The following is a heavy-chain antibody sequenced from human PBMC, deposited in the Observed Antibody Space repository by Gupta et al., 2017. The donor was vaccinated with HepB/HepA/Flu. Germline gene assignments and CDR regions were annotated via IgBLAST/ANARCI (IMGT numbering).Heavy chain of an antibody. V-gene: IGHV3-23*01. D-gene: IGHD2/OR15-2a*01. CDR3: ARLSNYYLEY. J-gene: IGHJ4*02. CDR1: GFTFNNYA. CDR2: ISGGGGGT. Sequence: DVQLLESGGGLVQPGGSLRLSCEASGFTFNNYAMTWVRQAPGKGLEWVSSISGGGGGTPYADSVKGRFTGSRDNSKSTLYLQMISLRAEDTAIYYCARLSNYYLEYWGQGTLVTVSS.